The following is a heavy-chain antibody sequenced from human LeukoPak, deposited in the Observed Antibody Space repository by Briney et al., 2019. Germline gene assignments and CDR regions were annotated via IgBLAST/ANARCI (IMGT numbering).Heavy chain of an antibody. D-gene: IGHD5-12*01. CDR2: ISYDGSNK. Sequence: PGGSLRLSCAASGFTFSSYAMHWVRQAPGKGLEWVAVISYDGSNKYYADSVKGRFTISRDNSKNTLYLQMNSLRAEDTAVYYCARDRATPPNAVFDIWGQGTWSPSLQ. CDR1: GFTFSSYA. CDR3: ARDRATPPNAVFDI. V-gene: IGHV3-30-3*01. J-gene: IGHJ3*02.